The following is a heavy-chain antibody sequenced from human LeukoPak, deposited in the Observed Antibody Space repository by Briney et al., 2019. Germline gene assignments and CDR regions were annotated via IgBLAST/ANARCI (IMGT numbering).Heavy chain of an antibody. CDR3: VRGYCSGGSCYHDY. D-gene: IGHD2-15*01. V-gene: IGHV4-34*01. J-gene: IGHJ4*02. CDR1: GGSISSYY. CDR2: INHSGST. Sequence: SETLSLTCTVSGGSISSYYWSWIRQPPGKGLEWIGEINHSGSTNYNPPLKSRVTISVDTSKNQFSLKLSSVTAADTAVYYCVRGYCSGGSCYHDYWGQGTLVTVSS.